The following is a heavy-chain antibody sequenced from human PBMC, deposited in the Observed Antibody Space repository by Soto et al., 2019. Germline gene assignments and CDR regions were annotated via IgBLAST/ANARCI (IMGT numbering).Heavy chain of an antibody. CDR2: IIPIFGTA. Sequence: QVQLVQSGAEVKKPGSSVKVSCKASGGTFSSYAISWVRQAPGQGLEWMGGIIPIFGTANYAKKFQGRVPITADESTSTDYMELSSLRSEDTAVYYCAIYDVDTAMDYYYYFGMDVWGQGTTVTVSS. J-gene: IGHJ6*02. D-gene: IGHD5-18*01. CDR3: AIYDVDTAMDYYYYFGMDV. CDR1: GGTFSSYA. V-gene: IGHV1-69*01.